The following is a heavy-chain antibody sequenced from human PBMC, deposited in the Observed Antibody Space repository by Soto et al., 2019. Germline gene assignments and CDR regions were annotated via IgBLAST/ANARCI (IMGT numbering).Heavy chain of an antibody. J-gene: IGHJ4*02. CDR2: ISAYSGNV. V-gene: IGHV1-18*01. D-gene: IGHD4-17*01. CDR1: GDTFSRST. Sequence: QVQLLQSGAEVKKPGASVKVSCKTSGDTFSRSTISWVRQAPGQGLEWMGWISAYSGNVKYAWKFQDRVTMTTDTSTSTAYVDLRSLSFDDTAVYYCAIANYGDDDYWGQGTLVTVSS. CDR3: AIANYGDDDY.